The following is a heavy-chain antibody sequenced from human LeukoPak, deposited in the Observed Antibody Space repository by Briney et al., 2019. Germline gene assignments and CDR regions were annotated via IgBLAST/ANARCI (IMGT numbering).Heavy chain of an antibody. Sequence: ASVKVSCKASGYTFTSYAMQWVRQAPGQRLEWMGWINAGNGNTKYSQKFQGRVTITRDTSASTAYMELSSLRSEDTAVYYCARYQWLLSYYFDFWGQGTLVTVSS. V-gene: IGHV1-3*01. CDR1: GYTFTSYA. CDR2: INAGNGNT. CDR3: ARYQWLLSYYFDF. J-gene: IGHJ4*02. D-gene: IGHD6-19*01.